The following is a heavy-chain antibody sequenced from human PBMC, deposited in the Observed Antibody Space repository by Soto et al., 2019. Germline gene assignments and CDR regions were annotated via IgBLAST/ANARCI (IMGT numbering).Heavy chain of an antibody. CDR3: AREESVAGNFDY. J-gene: IGHJ4*02. CDR2: IYYSGST. Sequence: SETLSLTCTVSGGSISSYYWSWIRQPPGKGLEWIGYIYYSGSTNYNPSLKSRVTISVDTSKNQFSLKLSSVTAADTAVYYCAREESVAGNFDYWGQGTLVTVSS. CDR1: GGSISSYY. V-gene: IGHV4-59*01. D-gene: IGHD6-19*01.